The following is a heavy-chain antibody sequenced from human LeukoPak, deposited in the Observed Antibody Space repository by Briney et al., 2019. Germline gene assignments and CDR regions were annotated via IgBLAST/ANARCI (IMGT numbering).Heavy chain of an antibody. V-gene: IGHV4-61*02. CDR1: GGSLNSGTYY. D-gene: IGHD2/OR15-2a*01. CDR3: ATSPHCNSDNCYRV. J-gene: IGHJ6*04. CDR2: VYTSGNT. Sequence: SETLSLTCTVSGGSLNSGTYYWSWIRQPAGKGLEWIGRVYTSGNTDYNPSFKSRVTMSVDTSKNQVSLKLSSVTAADTAVYYCATSPHCNSDNCYRVWGKGTTVTVSA.